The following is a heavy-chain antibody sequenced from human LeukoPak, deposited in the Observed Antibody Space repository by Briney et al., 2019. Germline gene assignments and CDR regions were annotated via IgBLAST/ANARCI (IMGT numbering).Heavy chain of an antibody. V-gene: IGHV3-53*04. J-gene: IGHJ6*02. CDR2: IYSGGST. Sequence: GGSLRLSRAASGFTVSSNYMSWVRQAPGKGLEWVSVIYSGGSTYYADSVKGRFTISRHNSKNTLYLQMNSLRAEDTAVYYCAYDSSGSLGNYYYGMDVWGQGTTVTVSS. CDR3: AYDSSGSLGNYYYGMDV. CDR1: GFTVSSNY. D-gene: IGHD3-22*01.